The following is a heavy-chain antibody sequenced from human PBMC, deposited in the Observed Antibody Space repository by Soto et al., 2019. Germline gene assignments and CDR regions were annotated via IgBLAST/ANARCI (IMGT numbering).Heavy chain of an antibody. CDR2: IWFDGSKK. CDR3: ATAPSMMILDRFDP. Sequence: QVQLVESGGGVVQPGKSLRLSCAASGFKFRNYAIHWVRQAPGKGLEWLAVIWFDGSKKYYADSVKGRFTISRDNSKNTVYLHMNSLTADDSGVFYCATAPSMMILDRFDPWGHGTLVTVSS. CDR1: GFKFRNYA. V-gene: IGHV3-33*01. D-gene: IGHD3-16*01. J-gene: IGHJ5*02.